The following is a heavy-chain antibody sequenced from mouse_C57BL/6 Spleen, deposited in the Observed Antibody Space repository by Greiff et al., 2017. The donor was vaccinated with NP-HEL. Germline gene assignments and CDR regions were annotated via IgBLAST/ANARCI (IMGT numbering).Heavy chain of an antibody. J-gene: IGHJ2*01. CDR3: ASQGITTVVELYYFDY. CDR2: ISSGGSYT. CDR1: GFTFSSYG. V-gene: IGHV5-6*01. D-gene: IGHD1-1*01. Sequence: EVKVVESGGDLVKPGGSLKLSCAASGFTFSSYGMSWVRQTPDKRLEWVATISSGGSYTYYPESVKGRFTISRDNAKNTLYLQMSSLKSEDTAMYYCASQGITTVVELYYFDYWGQGTTLTVSS.